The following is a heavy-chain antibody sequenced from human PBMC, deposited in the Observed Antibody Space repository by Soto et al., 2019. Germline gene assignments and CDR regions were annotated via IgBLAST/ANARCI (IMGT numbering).Heavy chain of an antibody. J-gene: IGHJ5*02. CDR1: GYTLNEVA. Sequence: QVQLVQSGAEVKKPGASVKVSCKVSGYTLNEVAMHWVRQAPGKGLEWLGGFDPDEAETIDAQHFQGRVTMTEDTSTDTVYMELSSLRSEDTALYFCTTYHGDYNFDHWGQGTLVTVSS. CDR3: TTYHGDYNFDH. D-gene: IGHD4-17*01. V-gene: IGHV1-24*01. CDR2: FDPDEAET.